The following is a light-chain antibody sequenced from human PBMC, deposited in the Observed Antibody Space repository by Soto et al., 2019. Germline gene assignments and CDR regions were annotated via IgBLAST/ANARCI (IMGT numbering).Light chain of an antibody. Sequence: DIQMTQSPSSVSASVGDRVTFTCRASQNIDNYLAWYQQKPGKAPKLLIYLASTLQSGVPSRFRGSGYGRDFSLTVSSLQPEDFASYICHQGYDLPITFAGGTKVEI. CDR3: HQGYDLPIT. CDR2: LAS. J-gene: IGKJ4*01. CDR1: QNIDNY. V-gene: IGKV1D-12*01.